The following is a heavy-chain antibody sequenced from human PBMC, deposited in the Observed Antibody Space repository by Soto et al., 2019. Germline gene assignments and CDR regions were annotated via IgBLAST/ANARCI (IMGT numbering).Heavy chain of an antibody. CDR1: GYSFASYW. CDR3: ARRSSGRYGGYYNGLDV. D-gene: IGHD6-19*01. Sequence: GESLKISCKGSGYSFASYWISWVRQMPGKGLEWMGRIDPSDSYTNYSPSFQGHVTISADKSISTAYLQWSSLKASDTAMYYCARRSSGRYGGYYNGLDVWGQETRFTVSS. V-gene: IGHV5-10-1*01. J-gene: IGHJ6*02. CDR2: IDPSDSYT.